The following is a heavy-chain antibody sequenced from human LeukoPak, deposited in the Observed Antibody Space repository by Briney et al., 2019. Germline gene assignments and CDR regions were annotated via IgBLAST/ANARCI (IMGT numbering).Heavy chain of an antibody. CDR3: ARMAMDPAMVTNFFDL. CDR1: VYTFTDYY. D-gene: IGHD5-18*01. Sequence: ASVTISFMASVYTFTDYYMYWVRQAPGQGPECMGVIHPSGGSTTYAQKFKGRVTLTKDTATSTVYIELSSLRSDDTAVYYCARMAMDPAMVTNFFDLWGQGTLLTVSA. CDR2: IHPSGGST. J-gene: IGHJ4*02. V-gene: IGHV1-46*01.